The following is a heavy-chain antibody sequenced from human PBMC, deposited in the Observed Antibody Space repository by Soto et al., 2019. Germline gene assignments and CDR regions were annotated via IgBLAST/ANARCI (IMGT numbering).Heavy chain of an antibody. J-gene: IGHJ5*02. CDR3: VRIRYQLPSSVLWLDP. Sequence: ASETLSLTCAVYVGSLSESYWTWIRQPPGKGLEWIGEINHVGGTNYNPSLKSRVTMSVDTSQNQFSLTLISVTAADTAMYFCVRIRYQLPSSVLWLDPWGQGTTVTVSS. CDR2: INHVGGT. V-gene: IGHV4-34*01. CDR1: VGSLSESY. D-gene: IGHD3-16*01.